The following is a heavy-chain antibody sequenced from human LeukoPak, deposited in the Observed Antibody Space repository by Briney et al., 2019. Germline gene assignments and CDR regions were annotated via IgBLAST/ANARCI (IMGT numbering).Heavy chain of an antibody. J-gene: IGHJ4*02. CDR3: ARVRCSGGSCHTADY. Sequence: GGSLRLSCAASVFTFSSYWMHWVRHAPGKGLVWVSRINSDGSSTTYADYVKGRFTISRDNAKNTLYLQMNSLRAEDTAVFYCARVRCSGGSCHTADYWGQGTLVTVSS. CDR2: INSDGSST. CDR1: VFTFSSYW. V-gene: IGHV3-74*01. D-gene: IGHD2-15*01.